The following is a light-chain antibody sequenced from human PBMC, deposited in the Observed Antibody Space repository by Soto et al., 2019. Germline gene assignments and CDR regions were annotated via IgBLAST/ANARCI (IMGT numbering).Light chain of an antibody. CDR2: DAS. CDR3: QQYDNLPLT. V-gene: IGKV1-33*01. CDR1: HDISNY. J-gene: IGKJ4*01. Sequence: DIHITQSPSSLSASVGDRVTITCQASHDISNYLNWYQQKPGKAPKLLIYDASNLETGVPSRFSGSGSGTDFTFTISSLQPEDIATYYCQQYDNLPLTFGGGTKVDIK.